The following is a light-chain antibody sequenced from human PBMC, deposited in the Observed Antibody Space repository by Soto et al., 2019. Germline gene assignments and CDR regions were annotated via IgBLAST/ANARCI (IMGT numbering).Light chain of an antibody. CDR2: GAS. CDR1: QSVSSSY. CDR3: QQYNDWPLT. Sequence: EIVLTQSPGTLSLSPGERATLSFRASQSVSSSYLAWYQQKPGQAPRLLIYGASTRATGLPARFSGSGSETEFTLTISSLQSEDFAVYYCQQYNDWPLTFGGGTKVDIK. V-gene: IGKV3-15*01. J-gene: IGKJ4*01.